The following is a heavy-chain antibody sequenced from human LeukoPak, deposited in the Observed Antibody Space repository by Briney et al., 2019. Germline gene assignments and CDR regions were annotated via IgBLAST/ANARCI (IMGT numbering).Heavy chain of an antibody. CDR1: GFTFSSYG. CDR3: EKQGTGVAFDI. V-gene: IGHV3-30*02. D-gene: IGHD1-14*01. Sequence: GASLTLSHAASGFTFSSYGMHSVRQAPGRRLEWGAFIRYDGSNKYYADSVKGRFTISKDNSKNTMYLQVNSLGAEDSAVYYCEKQGTGVAFDIWGQGTMVTVSS. CDR2: IRYDGSNK. J-gene: IGHJ3*02.